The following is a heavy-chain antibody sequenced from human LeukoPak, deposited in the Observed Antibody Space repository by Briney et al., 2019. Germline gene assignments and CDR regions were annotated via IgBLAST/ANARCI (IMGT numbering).Heavy chain of an antibody. CDR1: GFTFDDYA. J-gene: IGHJ4*02. CDR2: ISWNSGSI. V-gene: IGHV3-9*03. D-gene: IGHD6-19*01. Sequence: GGSLRPSCAASGFTFDDYAMHWVRQAPGKGLEWVSGISWNSGSIGYADSVKGRFTISRDNAKNSLYLQMNSLRAEDMALYYCAKGGVADAYYFDYWGQGTLVTVSS. CDR3: AKGGVADAYYFDY.